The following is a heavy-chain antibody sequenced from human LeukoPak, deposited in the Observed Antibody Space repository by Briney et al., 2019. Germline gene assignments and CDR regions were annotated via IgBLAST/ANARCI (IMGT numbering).Heavy chain of an antibody. D-gene: IGHD5-18*01. CDR1: GFTFSNAW. CDR2: IKSKTDGGTT. V-gene: IGHV3-15*01. CDR3: TTDSARMGSSYSYYYFDY. Sequence: PGGSLRLSCAASGFTFSNAWMSWLRQAPGKGLEWVGRIKSKTDGGTTDYAAPVKGRFTISRDNSKNTLYLQMNSLKTEDTAVYYCTTDSARMGSSYSYYYFDYWGQGTLVTVSS. J-gene: IGHJ4*02.